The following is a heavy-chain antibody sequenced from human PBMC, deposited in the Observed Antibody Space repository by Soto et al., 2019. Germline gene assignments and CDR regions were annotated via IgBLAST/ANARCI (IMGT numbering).Heavy chain of an antibody. CDR2: MNPNSSNT. J-gene: IGHJ6*02. Sequence: ASVKVSCKASGYTFTSYDINWVRQATGQGHEWMRWMNPNSSNTGYAQKYQGRVTMTRNTSISTAYMELSSMRSEDTAVYFCSRICSGGSCSLWYYYGMDVWGQGTTVTVSS. D-gene: IGHD2-15*01. CDR1: GYTFTSYD. V-gene: IGHV1-8*01. CDR3: SRICSGGSCSLWYYYGMDV.